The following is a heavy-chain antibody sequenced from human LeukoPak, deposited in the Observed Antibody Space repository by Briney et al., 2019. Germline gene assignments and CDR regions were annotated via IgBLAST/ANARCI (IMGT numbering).Heavy chain of an antibody. CDR2: ISAYNGNT. V-gene: IGHV1-18*01. D-gene: IGHD3-22*01. Sequence: GASVKVSCKASGYTFTSYGISWVRQAPGQGLEWMGWISAYNGNTNYAQKLQGRVTMTTDTSTSTAYMELRSLRSDDTAVYYCARAWGTMIVVVAFDIWGQGTIVTVSS. J-gene: IGHJ3*02. CDR1: GYTFTSYG. CDR3: ARAWGTMIVVVAFDI.